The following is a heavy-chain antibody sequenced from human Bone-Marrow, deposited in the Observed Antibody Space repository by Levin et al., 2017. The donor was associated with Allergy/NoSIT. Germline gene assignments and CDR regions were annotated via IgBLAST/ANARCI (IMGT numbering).Heavy chain of an antibody. V-gene: IGHV3-15*01. CDR3: TTEWGY. D-gene: IGHD1-26*01. CDR2: ISATTDGGTP. CDR1: GFTFTNTW. Sequence: KSGGSLRLSCAGSGFTFTNTWMSWVRQAPGKGLEWVGRISATTDGGTPDYAAPVKGRFIISRDDSKDTLYLEINSLKIEDTAVYYCTTEWGYWGQGSLVTVSS. J-gene: IGHJ4*02.